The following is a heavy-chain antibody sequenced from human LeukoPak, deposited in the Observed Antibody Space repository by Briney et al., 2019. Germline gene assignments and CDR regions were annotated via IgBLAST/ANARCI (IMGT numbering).Heavy chain of an antibody. V-gene: IGHV1-18*01. J-gene: IGHJ4*02. CDR3: ARDSNWNDSPMIDY. D-gene: IGHD1-1*01. CDR1: XYTFTSYG. CDR2: ISAYNGNT. Sequence: ASVXXXXXAXXYTFTSYGXSWVRQAPGQGLEXMXWISAYNGNTNYAQKLQGRVTMTTDTSTSTAYMELRSLRSDDTAVYYCARDSNWNDSPMIDYWGQGTLVTVSS.